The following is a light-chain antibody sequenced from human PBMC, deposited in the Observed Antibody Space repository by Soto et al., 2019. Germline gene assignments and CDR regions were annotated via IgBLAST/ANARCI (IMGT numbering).Light chain of an antibody. J-gene: IGLJ2*01. CDR2: DDS. Sequence: SYELTQPFSVSVAPGQTASITCGGTIIGSESVHWYQQKPGQAPVLVVYDDSDRPSGIPERFSGSNSGNTATLTISRVEAGDEADYYCQVWESSSDQVLFGGGTKLTVL. CDR3: QVWESSSDQVL. V-gene: IGLV3-21*02. CDR1: IIGSES.